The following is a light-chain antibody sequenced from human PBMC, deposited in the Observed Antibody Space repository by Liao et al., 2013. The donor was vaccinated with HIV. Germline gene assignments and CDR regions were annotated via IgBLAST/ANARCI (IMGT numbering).Light chain of an antibody. CDR2: QDS. CDR3: QAWDRSSDVV. CDR1: NLSNILGNKY. Sequence: SYDLTQPPSVSVSPGQTASITCYGDNLSNILGNKYLHWYLQRPGQSPVLVIYQDSKRPSGIPGRFSGSSSGNTGTLTISGTQPMDEGDYFCQAWDRSSDVVFGGGTKLTVL. J-gene: IGLJ2*01. V-gene: IGLV3-1*01.